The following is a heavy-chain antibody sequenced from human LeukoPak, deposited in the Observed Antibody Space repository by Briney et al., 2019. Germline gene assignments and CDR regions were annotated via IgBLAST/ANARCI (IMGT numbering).Heavy chain of an antibody. Sequence: SETLSLTCAVYGGSFSGYYWSWIRQPPGKGLEWIGEINHSGSTNYNPSLKSRVTISVDTSKNQFSLKLSSVTAADTAVYYCARHFLLGYSNAFDIWGQGTMVTVSS. CDR1: GGSFSGYY. D-gene: IGHD2-15*01. CDR3: ARHFLLGYSNAFDI. CDR2: INHSGST. V-gene: IGHV4-34*01. J-gene: IGHJ3*02.